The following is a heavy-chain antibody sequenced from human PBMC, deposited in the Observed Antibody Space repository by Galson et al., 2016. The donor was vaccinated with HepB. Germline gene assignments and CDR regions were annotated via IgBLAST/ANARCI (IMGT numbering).Heavy chain of an antibody. CDR3: ARNRYTNPWYSYYYGRDV. CDR1: GFSLSTSGMR. J-gene: IGHJ6*02. V-gene: IGHV2-70*01. Sequence: PALVKPTQTLTLTCTFSGFSLSTSGMRVIWIRQPPGKALEWLSLIDGGGDKYYSISLKTRLTISKDTSKNQVVLTMTNMDPVDTGTYYCARNRYTNPWYSYYYGRDVWGQGTAVTVS. CDR2: IDGGGDK. D-gene: IGHD1-14*01.